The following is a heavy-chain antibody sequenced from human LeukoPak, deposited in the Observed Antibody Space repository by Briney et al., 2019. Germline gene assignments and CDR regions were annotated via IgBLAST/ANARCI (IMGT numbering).Heavy chain of an antibody. CDR1: GFTFSSYA. D-gene: IGHD1-26*01. V-gene: IGHV3-23*01. J-gene: IGHJ4*02. Sequence: GGSLRLSCAASGFTFSSYAMSWVGQAPGKGLEWVSAISGSGGSTYYADSVKGRFTISRDNSKNTLYLQLNSLRAEDTAVYYCAKETYSGSYSTFDYWGQGTLVTVSS. CDR2: ISGSGGST. CDR3: AKETYSGSYSTFDY.